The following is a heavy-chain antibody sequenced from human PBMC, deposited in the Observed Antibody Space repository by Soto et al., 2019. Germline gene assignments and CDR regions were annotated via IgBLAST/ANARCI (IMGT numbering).Heavy chain of an antibody. CDR2: ISGSGGST. CDR3: AKDPWRITIFGVVIYSKTDAFDI. CDR1: GFAFSSYA. Sequence: GSLRLSCAASGFAFSSYAMSWVRQAPGKGLEWVSAISGSGGSTYYADSVKGRFTTSRDNSKNTLYLQMNSLRAEDTAVYYCAKDPWRITIFGVVIYSKTDAFDIWGQGTMVTVSS. D-gene: IGHD3-3*01. J-gene: IGHJ3*02. V-gene: IGHV3-23*01.